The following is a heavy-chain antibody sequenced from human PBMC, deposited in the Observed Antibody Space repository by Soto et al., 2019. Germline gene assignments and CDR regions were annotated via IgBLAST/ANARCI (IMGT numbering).Heavy chain of an antibody. CDR3: ARDQGSSAYYYYYYGMDV. CDR1: GYTFTGYY. V-gene: IGHV1-2*04. J-gene: IGHJ6*02. Sequence: QVQLVQSGAEVKKPGASVKVSCKASGYTFTGYYMHWVRQAPGQGLEWMGWINPNSGGTNYAQKVQGWVTMTRDTSISTAYMELSRLRSDDTAVYYCARDQGSSAYYYYYYGMDVWGQGTTVTVSS. CDR2: INPNSGGT. D-gene: IGHD6-6*01.